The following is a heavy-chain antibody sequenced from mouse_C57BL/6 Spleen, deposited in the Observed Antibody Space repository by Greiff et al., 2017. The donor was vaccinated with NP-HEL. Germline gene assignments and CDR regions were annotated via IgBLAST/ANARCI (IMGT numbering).Heavy chain of an antibody. CDR2: IYPGDGDT. Sequence: QVQLQQSGPELVKPGASVKISCKASGYAFSSSWMNWVKQRPGKGLEWIGRIYPGDGDTNYKGKFKGKATLTADKSSSTAYMQLSSLTSEDSAVYFCARRYDYDYFDYWGQGTTLTVSS. CDR1: GYAFSSSW. J-gene: IGHJ2*01. V-gene: IGHV1-82*01. CDR3: ARRYDYDYFDY. D-gene: IGHD2-4*01.